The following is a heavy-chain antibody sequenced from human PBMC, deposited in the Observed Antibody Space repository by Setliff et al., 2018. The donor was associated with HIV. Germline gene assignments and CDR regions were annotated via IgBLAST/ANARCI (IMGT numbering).Heavy chain of an antibody. V-gene: IGHV1-18*01. J-gene: IGHJ6*03. Sequence: ASVKVSCKASGYTFTSYGISWVRQAPGQGLEWMGWISAYNGDTNYAQKFQGRVTMTTDTSTSTAYMELRSLRSDDTAAYYCARDSGGVVIKGAYYYCMGVWGKGTTVTVSS. CDR1: GYTFTSYG. D-gene: IGHD3-3*01. CDR2: ISAYNGDT. CDR3: ARDSGGVVIKGAYYYCMGV.